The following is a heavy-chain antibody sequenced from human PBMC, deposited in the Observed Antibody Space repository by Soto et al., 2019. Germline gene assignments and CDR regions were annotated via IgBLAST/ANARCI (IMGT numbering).Heavy chain of an antibody. D-gene: IGHD1-1*01. CDR2: ISNSGGST. J-gene: IGHJ4*02. CDR1: GFTFSSYA. Sequence: PGGSLRLSCAASGFTFSSYAMSWARQAPGKGLEWVSSISNSGGSTYHADSVKGRFTISRDDSEKTLYLQMNSLRVEDAAIYLCAQGKISTTGLNYWGQGTLVTVSS. CDR3: AQGKISTTGLNY. V-gene: IGHV3-23*01.